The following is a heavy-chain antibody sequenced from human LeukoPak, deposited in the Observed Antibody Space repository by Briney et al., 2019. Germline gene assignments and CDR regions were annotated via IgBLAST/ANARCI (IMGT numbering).Heavy chain of an antibody. V-gene: IGHV1-18*01. CDR3: ARDPGLGPVAGFLTLFDY. J-gene: IGHJ4*02. Sequence: ASVKVSCKASGYTFTSYGISWVRQAPGQGLEWMGWISAYNGNTNYAQKLQGRVTMTTDTSTSTAYMELRSLRSDDTAVYYCARDPGLGPVAGFLTLFDYWGQGTLVTVSS. CDR1: GYTFTSYG. D-gene: IGHD6-19*01. CDR2: ISAYNGNT.